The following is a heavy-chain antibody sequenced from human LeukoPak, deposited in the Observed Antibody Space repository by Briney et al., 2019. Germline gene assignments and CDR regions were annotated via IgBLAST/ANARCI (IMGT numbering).Heavy chain of an antibody. CDR2: IRGKANSYAT. CDR3: TTHITMVRGVNDY. D-gene: IGHD3-10*01. J-gene: IGHJ4*02. CDR1: GFTFSGSA. Sequence: GGSLKLSCAASGFTFSGSAMHWVRQASGKGLEWVGRIRGKANSYATAYAASVKGRSTISRDDSKNTAYLQMNSLKTEDTAVYYCTTHITMVRGVNDYWGQGTLVTVSS. V-gene: IGHV3-73*01.